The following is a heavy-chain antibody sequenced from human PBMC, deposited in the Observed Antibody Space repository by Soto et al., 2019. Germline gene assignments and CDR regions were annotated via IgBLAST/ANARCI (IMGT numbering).Heavy chain of an antibody. CDR3: ARGRTTVTTNYYYYGMDV. Sequence: GKSLKISCKGSGYSFTSYWISWVGQMPGKGLEWMGRIDPSDSYTNYSPSFQGHVTISADKSISTAYLQWSSLKASDTAMYYCARGRTTVTTNYYYYGMDVWGQGTTLTVYS. CDR2: IDPSDSYT. V-gene: IGHV5-10-1*01. CDR1: GYSFTSYW. J-gene: IGHJ6*02. D-gene: IGHD4-17*01.